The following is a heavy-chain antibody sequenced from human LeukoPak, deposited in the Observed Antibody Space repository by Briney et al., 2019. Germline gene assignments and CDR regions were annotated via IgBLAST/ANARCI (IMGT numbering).Heavy chain of an antibody. D-gene: IGHD2-15*01. Sequence: GGSLRLSCAVSGFTLTNHGVSWVRQAPGKGLEWVSIITGTGGKYYGDSVKGRFVLSRDNSKNTVYMQMSSLRAEDTAMYYCAKDYCRDGNCPFPFLDSWGQGTQVTVSS. J-gene: IGHJ4*02. V-gene: IGHV3-23*01. CDR3: AKDYCRDGNCPFPFLDS. CDR1: GFTLTNHG. CDR2: ITGTGGK.